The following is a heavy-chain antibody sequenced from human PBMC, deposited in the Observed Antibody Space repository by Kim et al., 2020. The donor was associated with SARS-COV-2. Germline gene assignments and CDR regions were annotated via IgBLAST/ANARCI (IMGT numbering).Heavy chain of an antibody. Sequence: GGSLRLSCAASGFTVSSSVMTWVRQAPGQGLEWVSAISGTGDSTYYADSVKGRFTISRDNSKNTLYLQMNSLRAEDTAVYYCAKRAGIGKYQFDYWGQGTRVAVSS. D-gene: IGHD2-2*01. CDR1: GFTVSSSV. CDR3: AKRAGIGKYQFDY. J-gene: IGHJ4*02. CDR2: ISGTGDST. V-gene: IGHV3-23*01.